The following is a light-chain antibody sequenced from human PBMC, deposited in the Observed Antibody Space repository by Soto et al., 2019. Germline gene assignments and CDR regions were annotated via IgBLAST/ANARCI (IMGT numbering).Light chain of an antibody. CDR1: SSDVGGYNY. J-gene: IGLJ7*01. Sequence: QSAPTQPPSASGSPGQSVTISCTGTSSDVGGYNYVSWYQHHPGKAPKLMIYEVSKRPSGVPDRFSGSKSGNTASLTVSGLQAEDEADYYCSSYAGSNTFVFGTGTQLTVL. V-gene: IGLV2-8*01. CDR2: EVS. CDR3: SSYAGSNTFV.